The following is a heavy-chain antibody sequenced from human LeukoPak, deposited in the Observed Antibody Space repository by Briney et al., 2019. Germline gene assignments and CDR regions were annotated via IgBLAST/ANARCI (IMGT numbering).Heavy chain of an antibody. CDR2: ISAYNGNT. D-gene: IGHD1-26*01. CDR3: ARVGATTGFDY. Sequence: GASVKVSCKASGYTFTSYGISWVRQAPGQGLEWMGWISAYNGNTNYAQKFQGWVTMTRDTSISTAYMELSRLRSDDTAVYYCARVGATTGFDYWGQGTLVTVSS. J-gene: IGHJ4*02. V-gene: IGHV1-18*01. CDR1: GYTFTSYG.